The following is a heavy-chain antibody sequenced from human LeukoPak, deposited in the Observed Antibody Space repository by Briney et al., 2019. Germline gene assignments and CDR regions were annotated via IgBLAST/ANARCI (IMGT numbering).Heavy chain of an antibody. Sequence: SESLSLTCTVSGGSISSSSYYWGWIRQPPGKGLEWIGSIYYSGRIYYNMSLRNRLTISADTSNNQFSLKLTSVTAADTSVYYCVLWFGELLSGHYYYYMDFWGKGTTVTISS. V-gene: IGHV4-39*01. CDR1: GGSISSSSYY. D-gene: IGHD3-10*01. J-gene: IGHJ6*03. CDR2: IYYSGRI. CDR3: VLWFGELLSGHYYYYMDF.